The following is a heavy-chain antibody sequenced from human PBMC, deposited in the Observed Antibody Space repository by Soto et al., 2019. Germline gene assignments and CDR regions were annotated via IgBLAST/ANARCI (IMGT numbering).Heavy chain of an antibody. V-gene: IGHV1-18*01. Sequence: QVQLVQSGAEVKKPGASVKVSCKASGYTFTTYGINWVRQAPGQGLEWMGWISAYNGNTNYAQKLQGRVTMTTDTSTSTAYMELRSLRSDDTAVYYCASTRLWQQQLVQYFDLWGRGTLVTVSS. J-gene: IGHJ2*01. CDR3: ASTRLWQQQLVQYFDL. D-gene: IGHD6-13*01. CDR2: ISAYNGNT. CDR1: GYTFTTYG.